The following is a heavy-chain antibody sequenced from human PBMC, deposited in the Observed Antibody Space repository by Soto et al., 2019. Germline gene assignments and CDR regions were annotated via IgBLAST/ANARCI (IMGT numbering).Heavy chain of an antibody. CDR3: ARGLGRGSSSLSGKYGMDV. CDR1: GYTFNGYY. J-gene: IGHJ6*02. CDR2: INPNSGGT. Sequence: ASVKVSCKASGYTFNGYYMHWVRQAPGQGLEWMGGINPNSGGTNYEQKFQGWVTMTRDTSISTAYMELSRLRSDDTAVYYCARGLGRGSSSLSGKYGMDVWGQGTTVTVSS. V-gene: IGHV1-2*04. D-gene: IGHD6-6*01.